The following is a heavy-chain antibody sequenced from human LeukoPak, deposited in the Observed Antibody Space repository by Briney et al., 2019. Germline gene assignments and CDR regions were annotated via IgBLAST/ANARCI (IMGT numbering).Heavy chain of an antibody. Sequence: KSGGSLRLSCAASEFTFRDYYMSWIRQAPGKGLEWVSYISNSGDTIYYADSVKGRFTVSRDNPKNSMYLQMNSLRAEDTAVYYCARLGIITAAGSNDYWGQGTLVTVSS. CDR2: ISNSGDTI. J-gene: IGHJ4*02. CDR1: EFTFRDYY. V-gene: IGHV3-11*01. CDR3: ARLGIITAAGSNDY. D-gene: IGHD6-13*01.